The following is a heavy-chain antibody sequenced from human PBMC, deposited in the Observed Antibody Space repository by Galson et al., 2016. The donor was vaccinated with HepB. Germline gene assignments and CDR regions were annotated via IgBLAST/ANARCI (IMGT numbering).Heavy chain of an antibody. J-gene: IGHJ4*02. V-gene: IGHV3-53*01. Sequence: SLRLSCAASGFTVSNNYMKWVRQAPGKGLEWVSLIYSNGDTRYADSVKGRFTISRDNFKYTVYLHMNNLRAEDTAMYYCSRDRHRLSQNTVIGLWGQGTLVTVS. CDR3: SRDRHRLSQNTVIGL. D-gene: IGHD2/OR15-2a*01. CDR1: GFTVSNNY. CDR2: IYSNGDT.